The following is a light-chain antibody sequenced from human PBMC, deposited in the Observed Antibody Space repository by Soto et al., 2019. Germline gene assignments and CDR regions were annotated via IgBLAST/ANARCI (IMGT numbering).Light chain of an antibody. J-gene: IGLJ1*01. V-gene: IGLV1-40*01. CDR2: GNS. CDR3: QSSDSGLFGLI. Sequence: QSVLTQPPSVSGAPGQRVTISCTGSSSNIGAGYDVHWYQQLPGTAPKLLIYGNSNRFPGVPNRFSGSKSGTSASLAITGLQAEDEADYYCQSSDSGLFGLIFGTGTKLTVL. CDR1: SSNIGAGYD.